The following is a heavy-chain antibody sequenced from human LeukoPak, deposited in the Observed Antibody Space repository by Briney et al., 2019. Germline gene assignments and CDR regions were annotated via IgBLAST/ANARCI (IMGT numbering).Heavy chain of an antibody. CDR3: AKDLRGSGSYRVFGAFDI. CDR2: ISGSGGST. D-gene: IGHD3-10*01. J-gene: IGHJ3*02. CDR1: GFTFSSYV. V-gene: IGHV3-23*01. Sequence: GGSLRLSCAASGFTFSSYVMSWVRQAPGKGLEWVSAISGSGGSTYYADSVKGRFTISRDNSKNTLYLQMNSLRAEDTAVYYCAKDLRGSGSYRVFGAFDIWGQGTMVTVSS.